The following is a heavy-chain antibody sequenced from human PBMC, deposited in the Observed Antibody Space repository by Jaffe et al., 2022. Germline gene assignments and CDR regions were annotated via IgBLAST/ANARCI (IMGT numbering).Heavy chain of an antibody. J-gene: IGHJ4*02. CDR3: AKATRDIRGYHYVGDY. V-gene: IGHV3-72*01. Sequence: EVQLVESGGGLVQPGGSLRLSCVASGFTLSDHYMDWVRQAPGKGLEWVGRTRNKAKSYATEYAASVKGRFTISRDDSENSLYLQMNSLRTEDTAEYYCAKATRDIRGYHYVGDYWGQGTLVTVSS. D-gene: IGHD3-22*01. CDR2: TRNKAKSYAT. CDR1: GFTLSDHY.